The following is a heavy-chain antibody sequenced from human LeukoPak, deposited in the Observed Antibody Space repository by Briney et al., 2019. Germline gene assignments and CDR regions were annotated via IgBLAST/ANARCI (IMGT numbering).Heavy chain of an antibody. Sequence: GGSLRLSCAASGFAFSSYAMHWVRQAPGKGLEWVAVISYDGSNKYYADSVKGRFTISRDNSKNTLYLQMNSLRAEDTAVYYCARVMADFWSGYYPTYYFDYWGQGTLVTVSS. J-gene: IGHJ4*02. CDR3: ARVMADFWSGYYPTYYFDY. CDR1: GFAFSSYA. V-gene: IGHV3-30-3*01. CDR2: ISYDGSNK. D-gene: IGHD3-3*01.